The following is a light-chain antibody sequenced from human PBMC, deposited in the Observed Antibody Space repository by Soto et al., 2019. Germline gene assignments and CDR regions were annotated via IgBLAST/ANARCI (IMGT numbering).Light chain of an antibody. CDR2: AAS. J-gene: IGKJ2*01. CDR3: QQSFSSPHT. Sequence: IQMTQSPSSLSASIGDRVTITCRASQTIRFYLNWYQQRPGKAPKLLIYAASDLQNGVPSRFSGSGSGTDFTLTISSLQPEDFATYYCQQSFSSPHTFGQGTKVDI. CDR1: QTIRFY. V-gene: IGKV1-39*01.